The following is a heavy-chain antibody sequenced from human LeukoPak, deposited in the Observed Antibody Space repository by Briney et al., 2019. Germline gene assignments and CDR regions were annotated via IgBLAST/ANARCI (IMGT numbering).Heavy chain of an antibody. CDR2: IFFTGTT. CDR1: GDSIANTDFY. V-gene: IGHV4-4*07. CDR3: ARNRIATHDYYYYMDV. Sequence: SETLSLTCTVSGDSIANTDFYWNWIRQPAGKGLEWIGRIFFTGTTHYNPSLNSRVTISVDRTKNQLSLNLTSVTAADSAVYYCARNRIATHDYYYYMDVWGKGTTVTVSS. J-gene: IGHJ6*03.